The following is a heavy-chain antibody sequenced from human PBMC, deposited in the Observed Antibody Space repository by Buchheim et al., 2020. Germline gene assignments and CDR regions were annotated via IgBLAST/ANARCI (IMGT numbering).Heavy chain of an antibody. V-gene: IGHV4-34*01. CDR2: INHSGST. Sequence: QVQLQQWGAGLLKPSETLSLTCAVYGGSFSGYYWSWIRQPPGKGLEWIGEINHSGSTNYNPSLKSRVTISVDTSKNQFSLKLSSVTAADTDVYYCARGGNCTNGVCYTGPVGDYWGQGTL. J-gene: IGHJ4*02. CDR1: GGSFSGYY. CDR3: ARGGNCTNGVCYTGPVGDY. D-gene: IGHD2-8*01.